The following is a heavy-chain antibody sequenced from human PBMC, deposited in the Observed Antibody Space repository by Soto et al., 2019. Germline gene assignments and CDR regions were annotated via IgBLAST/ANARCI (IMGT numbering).Heavy chain of an antibody. J-gene: IGHJ5*02. CDR2: IIPDCAIT. D-gene: IGHD1-1*01. CDR3: ARAKFNFQNDGYTFTTHVDL. V-gene: IGHV1-69*17. CDR1: GDTFASYG. Sequence: QVQLVQSGAEVKRPGSSVKVSCSASGDTFASYGISWVRQAPGQGLEWLGGIIPDCAITKFAQKFQDRITFTSHSWSSCTYMDLNSLSSVDTGVCYSARAKFNFQNDGYTFTTHVDLWGPGGPDTDSS.